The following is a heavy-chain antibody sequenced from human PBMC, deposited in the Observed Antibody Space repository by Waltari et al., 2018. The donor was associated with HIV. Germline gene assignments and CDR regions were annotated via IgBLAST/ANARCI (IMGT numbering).Heavy chain of an antibody. V-gene: IGHV4-39*07. J-gene: IGHJ2*01. CDR1: GDSIGRSPYY. Sequence: QLQLQESGPGLVKPSETLSLTCTVSGDSIGRSPYYWAWVRQPPGKGLDWIGSIFYTGDTSYNPSLKSRVTISVDTAKNQFSLKLTSLTAADTAVYYCARKKHVYPWYFDVWGRGTLVPVSS. CDR3: ARKKHVYPWYFDV. CDR2: IFYTGDT.